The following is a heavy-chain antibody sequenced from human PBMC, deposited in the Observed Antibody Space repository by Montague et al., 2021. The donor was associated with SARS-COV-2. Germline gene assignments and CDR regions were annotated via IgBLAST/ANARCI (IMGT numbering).Heavy chain of an antibody. V-gene: IGHV4-61*02. CDR3: VREGGSMTFDY. CDR1: GASISNPTYS. Sequence: TLSLTCTVSGASISNPTYSWGWIRQPAGKELEWIGRMFTSGSTTYNLYLKSRVTISVDTSKNQFSLSLNAVTAADTDVYYCVREGGSMTFDYWGQGILVTVSS. D-gene: IGHD1-26*01. J-gene: IGHJ4*02. CDR2: MFTSGST.